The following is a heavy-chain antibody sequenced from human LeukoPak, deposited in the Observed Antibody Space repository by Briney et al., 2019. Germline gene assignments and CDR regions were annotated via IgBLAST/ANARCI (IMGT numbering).Heavy chain of an antibody. CDR3: ASSTNWGSMGDAFDI. J-gene: IGHJ3*02. V-gene: IGHV1-18*01. Sequence: GASVKVSCKASGYTFTSYGISWVRQAPGQGLEWTGWISAYNGNTNYAQKLQGRVTMTTDTSTSTAYMELRSLRSDDTAVYYCASSTNWGSMGDAFDIWGQGTMVTVSS. D-gene: IGHD7-27*01. CDR1: GYTFTSYG. CDR2: ISAYNGNT.